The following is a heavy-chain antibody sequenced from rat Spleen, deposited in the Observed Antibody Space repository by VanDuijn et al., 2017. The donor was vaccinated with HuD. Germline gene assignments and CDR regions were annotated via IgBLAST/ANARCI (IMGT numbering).Heavy chain of an antibody. D-gene: IGHD5-1*01. Sequence: EVQLVESGGGLVQPGNSLKLSCAVSGFTFNDYDMAWVRQSPKKGLEWVATINYDGSIIYHRDSVKGRFTVSRDNAKSTLYLRMDSLRSEDTATYYCTRKGELWGQGVMVTVSS. CDR2: INYDGSII. V-gene: IGHV5-7*01. CDR1: GFTFNDYD. CDR3: TRKGEL. J-gene: IGHJ2*01.